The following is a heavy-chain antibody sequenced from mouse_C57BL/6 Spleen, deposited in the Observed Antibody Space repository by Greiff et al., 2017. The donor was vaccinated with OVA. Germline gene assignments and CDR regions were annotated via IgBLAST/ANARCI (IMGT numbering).Heavy chain of an antibody. J-gene: IGHJ2*01. D-gene: IGHD1-1*01. CDR3: ARESYYGSEDY. CDR1: GYSITSGYY. Sequence: EVQLQQSGPGLVKPSQSLSLTCSVTGYSITSGYYWNWIRQFPGNKLEWMGYISYDGSNNYNPSLKNRISITRDTSKNQFFLKLNSVTTEDTATYYCARESYYGSEDYWGQGTTLTVSS. V-gene: IGHV3-6*01. CDR2: ISYDGSN.